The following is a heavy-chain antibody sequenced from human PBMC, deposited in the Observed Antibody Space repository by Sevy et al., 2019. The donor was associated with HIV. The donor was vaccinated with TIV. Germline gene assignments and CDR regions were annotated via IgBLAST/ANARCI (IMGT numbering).Heavy chain of an antibody. CDR3: AGNDDYDAIGGTGTFDY. Sequence: GGSLRLSCSASGFTFSGYAMSWVRQAPGKGLEWVSTVSNRGDDTNYADSVKCRFTISRDNSKDTLYLHLNSLRGDDTAVYFCAGNDDYDAIGGTGTFDYWGQGTLVTVSS. CDR1: GFTFSGYA. CDR2: VSNRGDDT. D-gene: IGHD3-22*01. V-gene: IGHV3-23*01. J-gene: IGHJ4*02.